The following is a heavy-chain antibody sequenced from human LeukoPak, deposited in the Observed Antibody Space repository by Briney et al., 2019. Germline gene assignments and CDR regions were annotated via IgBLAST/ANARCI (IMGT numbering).Heavy chain of an antibody. CDR2: INSDERGI. CDR1: GFTFSNYW. Sequence: GGSLRLSCAASGFTFSNYWMHWVRQAPGKGLVWVSRINSDERGITYADSVKGRFTISRDNAKNTLYLQMNSLRAEDTAVYYCARGIYGGNPADYWGQGTLVTVSS. J-gene: IGHJ4*02. V-gene: IGHV3-74*01. D-gene: IGHD4-23*01. CDR3: ARGIYGGNPADY.